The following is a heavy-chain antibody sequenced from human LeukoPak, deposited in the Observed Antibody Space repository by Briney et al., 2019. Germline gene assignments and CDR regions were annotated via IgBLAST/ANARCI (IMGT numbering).Heavy chain of an antibody. CDR1: GFTFSYYA. Sequence: GGSLRLSCAASGFTFSYYAMHWVRQAPGKGLEWVAVISYDGSNKYYADFVKGRFTISRDNSKNTLYLQMNSLGAEDTAVYYCAKEGGLVPAAGVDFDYWGQGTLVTVSS. V-gene: IGHV3-30*04. CDR3: AKEGGLVPAAGVDFDY. CDR2: ISYDGSNK. J-gene: IGHJ4*02. D-gene: IGHD2-2*01.